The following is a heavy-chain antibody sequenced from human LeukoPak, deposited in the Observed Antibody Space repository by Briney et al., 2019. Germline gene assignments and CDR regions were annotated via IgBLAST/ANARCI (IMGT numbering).Heavy chain of an antibody. J-gene: IGHJ4*02. CDR3: ARVRPDYYGSGSYQDY. CDR1: GYTFTSYG. V-gene: IGHV1-18*01. CDR2: INPNSGGT. D-gene: IGHD3-10*01. Sequence: GASVKVSCKASGYTFTSYGISWVRQAPGQGLEWMGWINPNSGGTNYAQKLQGRVTMTTDTSTSTAYMELRSLRSDDTAVYYCARVRPDYYGSGSYQDYWGQGTLVTVSS.